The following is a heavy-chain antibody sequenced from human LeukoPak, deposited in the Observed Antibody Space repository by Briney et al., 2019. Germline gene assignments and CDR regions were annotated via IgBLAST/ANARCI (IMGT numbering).Heavy chain of an antibody. Sequence: GGSLRLSCAASGFTFSSYAMHWVRQAPGKGLEWVAVISYDGSNKYYADSVKGRFTISRDNSKNTLYLQMNSLRAEDAAVYYCARVGYDSSGYYEDYDAFDIWGQGTMVTVSS. J-gene: IGHJ3*02. CDR3: ARVGYDSSGYYEDYDAFDI. CDR2: ISYDGSNK. V-gene: IGHV3-30*04. D-gene: IGHD3-22*01. CDR1: GFTFSSYA.